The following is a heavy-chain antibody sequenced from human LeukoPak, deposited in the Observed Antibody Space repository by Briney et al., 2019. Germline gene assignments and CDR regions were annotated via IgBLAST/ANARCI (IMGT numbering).Heavy chain of an antibody. CDR3: ARDKVGVSRYYYYGMDV. CDR1: GGSISSGSYY. D-gene: IGHD3-16*01. Sequence: PSQTLSLTCTVSGGSISSGSYYWSWIRQPAGKGLEWIGRIYTSGSTNYNPSLKSRVTISVDRSKNQFSLKVNSVTAADTAVYYCARDKVGVSRYYYYGMDVWGQGTTVTVSS. J-gene: IGHJ6*02. V-gene: IGHV4-61*02. CDR2: IYTSGST.